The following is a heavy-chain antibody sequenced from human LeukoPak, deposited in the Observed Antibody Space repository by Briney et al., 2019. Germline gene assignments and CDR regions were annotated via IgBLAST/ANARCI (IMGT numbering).Heavy chain of an antibody. Sequence: SETLSLTCTVSGGSISSGDYYWSWIRQPPGKGLEWIGYIYYSGSTYYNPSLKSRVTTSVDTSKNQFSLKLISVTAADTAVYYCARDYCSSTSCYGGSLGYWGQGTLVTVSS. V-gene: IGHV4-30-4*08. J-gene: IGHJ4*02. CDR2: IYYSGST. CDR1: GGSISSGDYY. D-gene: IGHD2-2*01. CDR3: ARDYCSSTSCYGGSLGY.